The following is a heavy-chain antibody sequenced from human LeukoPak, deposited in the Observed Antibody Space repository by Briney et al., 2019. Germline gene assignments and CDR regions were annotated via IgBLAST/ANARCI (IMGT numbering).Heavy chain of an antibody. V-gene: IGHV4-34*01. CDR2: IYHSGST. D-gene: IGHD4-17*01. CDR1: GGSFSGYY. Sequence: SETLSLTCAVYGGSFSGYYWSWIRQPPGKGLEWIGYIYHSGSTYYNPSLKSRVTISVDRSKNQFSLKLSSVTAADTAVYYCARYGFVDDYYYGMDVWGQGTTVTVSS. CDR3: ARYGFVDDYYYGMDV. J-gene: IGHJ6*02.